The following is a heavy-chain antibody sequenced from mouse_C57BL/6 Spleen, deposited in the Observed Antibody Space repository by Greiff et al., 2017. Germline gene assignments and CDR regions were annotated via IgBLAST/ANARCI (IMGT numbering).Heavy chain of an antibody. CDR1: GYTFTDYY. V-gene: IGHV1-26*01. CDR2: INPNNGGT. J-gene: IGHJ1*03. CDR3: ARSSTTVVAHWYFDV. D-gene: IGHD1-1*01. Sequence: EVQLQQSGPELVKPGASVKISCKASGYTFTDYYLNWVKQSHGKSLEWIGDINPNNGGTSYNQKFKGKATLTVDKSSSTAYMALRSLTSEDSAVYYCARSSTTVVAHWYFDVWGTGTTVTVSS.